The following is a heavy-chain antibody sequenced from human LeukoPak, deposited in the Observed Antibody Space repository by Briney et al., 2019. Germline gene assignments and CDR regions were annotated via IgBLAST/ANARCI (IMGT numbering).Heavy chain of an antibody. CDR1: GFTFSIYG. V-gene: IGHV3-30*02. CDR3: AKARVGATTSGY. CDR2: IRYDGSNK. Sequence: GGSLRLSCAASGFTFSIYGMHWVRQAPGKGLEWVAFIRYDGSNKYYADSVKGRFTISRDNSKNTLYLRMNSLRAEDTAVYYCAKARVGATTSGYWGQGTLVTVSS. J-gene: IGHJ4*02. D-gene: IGHD1-26*01.